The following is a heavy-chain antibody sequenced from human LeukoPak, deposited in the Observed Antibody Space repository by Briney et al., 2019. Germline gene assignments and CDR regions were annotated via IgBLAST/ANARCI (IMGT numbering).Heavy chain of an antibody. CDR3: ARDTPLKYDFWSGYTSFDY. CDR2: IKQDGSEK. J-gene: IGHJ4*02. D-gene: IGHD3-3*01. CDR1: GFTFSSYW. Sequence: PGGSLRLSCAASGFTFSSYWISWVRQAPGKGLEWVANIKQDGSEKYYVDSVKGRFTISRDNAKNSLYLQMNSLRAEDTAVYYCARDTPLKYDFWSGYTSFDYWGQGTLVTASS. V-gene: IGHV3-7*01.